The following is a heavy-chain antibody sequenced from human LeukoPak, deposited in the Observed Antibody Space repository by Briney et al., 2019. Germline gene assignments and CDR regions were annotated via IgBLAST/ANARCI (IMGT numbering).Heavy chain of an antibody. CDR3: AGISGWYGSVIDY. D-gene: IGHD6-19*01. CDR2: ISTSSSNI. Sequence: GGSLRLSCAASGFTFSGYYMNWVRQAPGKGLEWVSYISTSSSNIYYADSVKGRFTISRDNAKNSLYLQMNSLRAEDTAVYYCAGISGWYGSVIDYWGQGTLVTVSS. J-gene: IGHJ4*02. V-gene: IGHV3-48*01. CDR1: GFTFSGYY.